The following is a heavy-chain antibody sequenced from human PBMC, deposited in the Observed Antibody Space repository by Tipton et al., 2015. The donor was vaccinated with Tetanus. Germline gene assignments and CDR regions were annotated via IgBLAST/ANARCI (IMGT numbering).Heavy chain of an antibody. CDR1: GYSFTSYW. J-gene: IGHJ3*02. CDR2: IYPGDSDT. CDR3: ASSSYYYDSSGYYPDAFDI. Sequence: QLVQSGAEVKKPGESLKISCKGSGYSFTSYWIGWVRQMPGKGLEWMGIIYPGDSDTRYSPPFQGQVTISAEKSISTAYLQWSSLKASDTAMYYCASSSYYYDSSGYYPDAFDIWGQGTMVTISS. V-gene: IGHV5-51*01. D-gene: IGHD3-22*01.